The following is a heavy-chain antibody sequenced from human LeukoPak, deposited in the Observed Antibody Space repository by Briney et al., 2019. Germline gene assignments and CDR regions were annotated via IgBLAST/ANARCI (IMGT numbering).Heavy chain of an antibody. V-gene: IGHV1-69*13. CDR1: GGTFSSYA. J-gene: IGHJ4*02. CDR3: ARTMTTVVGPGDF. D-gene: IGHD4-23*01. Sequence: SVKVSCKASGGTFSSYAISWVRQAPGQGLEWMGGIIPIFGTANYAQKFQGRVTITADESTSTAYMELSSLRSEDTAVYYCARTMTTVVGPGDFWGQGTLVTVSS. CDR2: IIPIFGTA.